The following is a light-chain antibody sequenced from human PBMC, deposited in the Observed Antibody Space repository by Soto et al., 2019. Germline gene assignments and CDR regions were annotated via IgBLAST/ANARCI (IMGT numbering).Light chain of an antibody. CDR3: QQYGSSPIT. Sequence: EIVLTQSPATLSLSPGERATLSCRASQSVGYHLAWYQQKPGQAPRLLIYDASTKAAGTPGRFTGSGSGTDFTLTISRLEPEDFAVYYCQQYGSSPITFGQGTRLEIK. CDR1: QSVGYH. CDR2: DAS. J-gene: IGKJ5*01. V-gene: IGKV3-20*01.